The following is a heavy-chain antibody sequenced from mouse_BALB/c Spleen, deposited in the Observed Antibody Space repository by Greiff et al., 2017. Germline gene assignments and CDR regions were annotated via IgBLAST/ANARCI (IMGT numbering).Heavy chain of an antibody. D-gene: IGHD1-1*01. Sequence: VQVVESGPGLVAPSQSLSITCTASGFSLTGYGVNWVRQPPGKGLEWLGMIWSDGSTDYNSALKSRLSINKDNTKSQVFLKMNSLQTDDTARYYSDRLRDYAMDYWGQGTSVTVSS. CDR1: GFSLTGYG. V-gene: IGHV2-6-7*01. CDR3: DRLRDYAMDY. J-gene: IGHJ4*01. CDR2: IWSDGST.